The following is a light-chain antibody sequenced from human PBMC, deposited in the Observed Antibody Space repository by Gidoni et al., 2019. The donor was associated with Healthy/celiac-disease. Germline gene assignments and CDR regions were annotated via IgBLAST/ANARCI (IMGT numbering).Light chain of an antibody. CDR1: SSDVGSYNL. J-gene: IGLJ2*01. V-gene: IGLV2-23*01. Sequence: QSALTQPASVSGSPGPSITIYCTGTSSDVGSYNLVSWYQQHPGKAPKLMIYEGSKRPSGVSNRFSGSKSGNTASLTISGLQAEDEADYYCCSYAGSSTSVVFGGGTKLTVL. CDR3: CSYAGSSTSVV. CDR2: EGS.